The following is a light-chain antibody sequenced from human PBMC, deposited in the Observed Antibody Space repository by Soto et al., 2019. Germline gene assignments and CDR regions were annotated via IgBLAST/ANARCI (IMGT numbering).Light chain of an antibody. CDR1: QSISSY. CDR2: AAS. J-gene: IGKJ4*01. CDR3: QQSYITPLT. Sequence: DIQMTQSTSSLSASVGDRVTITCRASQSISSYLNWYQQKPGKAPKLLIYAASTLQRGVPSRFSGSGSGTDFILTINSLQPEDFATYYCQQSYITPLTFGGGTKVDIK. V-gene: IGKV1-39*01.